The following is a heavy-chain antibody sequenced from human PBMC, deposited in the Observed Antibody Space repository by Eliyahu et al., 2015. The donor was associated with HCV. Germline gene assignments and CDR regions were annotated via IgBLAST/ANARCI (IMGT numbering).Heavy chain of an antibody. V-gene: IGHV4-59*01. CDR2: LYYTGXT. D-gene: IGHD1-1*01. CDR3: ARVTTGTGYYFDY. J-gene: IGHJ4*02. Sequence: QVQLQESGPGLVKPSETLSLTCXVSGGXISSYYWXWIRQPPGXGXEWIGYLYYTGXTNYNPSLKXRVSISVDTSKNQFSLELSSVTAADTAVYYCARVTTGTGYYFDYWGQGTLVTVSS. CDR1: GGXISSYY.